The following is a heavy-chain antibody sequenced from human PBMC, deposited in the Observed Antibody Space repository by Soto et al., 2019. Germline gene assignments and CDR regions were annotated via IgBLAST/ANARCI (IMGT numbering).Heavy chain of an antibody. Sequence: SVKVSCKASGGTFSSYAISWVRQAPGQGLEWMGGIIPIFGTANYAQEFQGRVTITADKSTSTAYMELSSLRSEDTAVYYCASDRKLSIIHSYGMDVWGQVTTVTVSS. J-gene: IGHJ6*02. CDR3: ASDRKLSIIHSYGMDV. D-gene: IGHD2-21*01. V-gene: IGHV1-69*06. CDR2: IIPIFGTA. CDR1: GGTFSSYA.